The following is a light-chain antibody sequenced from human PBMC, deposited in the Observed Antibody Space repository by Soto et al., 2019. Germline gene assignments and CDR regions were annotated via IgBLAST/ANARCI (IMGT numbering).Light chain of an antibody. V-gene: IGKV3-20*01. CDR1: QSVSSSY. Sequence: EIVLTQSPGTLSLSPGERATLSCRASQSVSSSYLAWYQQKPGQAPRLLIYGASSRATGIPDRFSGSGSGTHFTLTISRLKPEDFAVYYYQQYDSSPLTFGGGTKVEFK. CDR2: GAS. CDR3: QQYDSSPLT. J-gene: IGKJ4*01.